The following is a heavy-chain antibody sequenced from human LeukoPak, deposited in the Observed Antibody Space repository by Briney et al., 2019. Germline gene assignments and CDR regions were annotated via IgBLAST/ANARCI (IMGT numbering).Heavy chain of an antibody. CDR1: GGSISSGGYY. J-gene: IGHJ4*02. CDR2: IYYSGST. V-gene: IGHV4-31*03. CDR3: ARDSGMIVHY. D-gene: IGHD3-22*01. Sequence: SQTLSLTCTVSGGSISSGGYYWSWIRQHPGKGLEWIGYIYYSGSTCYNPSLKSRVTISVDTSKNQFSLKLSSVTAADTAVYYCARDSGMIVHYWGQGTLVTVSS.